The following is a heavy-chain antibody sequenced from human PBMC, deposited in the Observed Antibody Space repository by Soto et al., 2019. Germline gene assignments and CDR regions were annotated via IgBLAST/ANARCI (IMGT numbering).Heavy chain of an antibody. CDR2: ISGSGGST. J-gene: IGHJ5*02. D-gene: IGHD6-19*01. CDR1: GFTFSGYA. Sequence: GGSLRLSCAASGFTFSGYAMSWVRQAPGKGLEWVSAISGSGGSTYYADSVKGRFTISRDNSKNTLYLQMNSLRAEDTAVYYCAKGPSSGWYYWFDPWGQGTLVTVSS. V-gene: IGHV3-23*01. CDR3: AKGPSSGWYYWFDP.